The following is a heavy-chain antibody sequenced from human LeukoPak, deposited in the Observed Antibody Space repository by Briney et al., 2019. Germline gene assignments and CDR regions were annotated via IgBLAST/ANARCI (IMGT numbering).Heavy chain of an antibody. CDR3: ARGLNYEGLFDY. CDR1: GFTFSSYA. Sequence: GGSLRLSRAASGFTFSSYAMHWVRQAPGKGLEWVAVISYDGSNKYYADSVKGRFTISRDDAKNSLYLQMNSLRAEDTAVYYCARGLNYEGLFDYWGQGTLVTVSS. CDR2: ISYDGSNK. V-gene: IGHV3-30-3*01. D-gene: IGHD4-11*01. J-gene: IGHJ4*02.